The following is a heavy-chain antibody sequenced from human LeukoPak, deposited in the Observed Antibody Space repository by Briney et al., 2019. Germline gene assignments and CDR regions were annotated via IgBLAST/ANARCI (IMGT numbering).Heavy chain of an antibody. J-gene: IGHJ4*02. V-gene: IGHV4-38-2*02. CDR3: ARISDGYNYADY. D-gene: IGHD5-24*01. Sequence: SETLSLTCTVSGYSISSDNYWGWIRQPPGKGLEWIGSIYHSGSTYYNPSLKSRVTISVDTSKNQFSLNLSSVTAADTAVYYCARISDGYNYADYWGQGTLVTVSS. CDR1: GYSISSDNY. CDR2: IYHSGST.